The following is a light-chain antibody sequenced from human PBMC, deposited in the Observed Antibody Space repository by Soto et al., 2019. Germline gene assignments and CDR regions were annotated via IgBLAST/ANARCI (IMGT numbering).Light chain of an antibody. J-gene: IGKJ3*01. CDR3: QQYGSSPSS. Sequence: EILFTPSPGTLSSSPGERSTLSCRASQSVSSNNLAWYQQKHGQGPRXXIYGASRRATGIPDRFSGSGSGTDLTITINRLEPEDFEVYYCQQYGSSPSSFGHGTKGDI. V-gene: IGKV3-20*01. CDR2: GAS. CDR1: QSVSSNN.